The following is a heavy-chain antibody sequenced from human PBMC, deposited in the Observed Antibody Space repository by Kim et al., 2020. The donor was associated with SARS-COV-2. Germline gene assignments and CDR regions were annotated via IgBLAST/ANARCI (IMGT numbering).Heavy chain of an antibody. CDR3: ARLGYDSSGHDAFDI. CDR2: ISYSGRT. D-gene: IGHD3-22*01. J-gene: IGHJ3*02. V-gene: IGHV4-59*01. CDR1: GGSISSYY. Sequence: SETLSLTCTVSGGSISSYYWSWIRQPPGKGLEWIGYISYSGRTNYNPSLKSRVTISVDTSKNQFSLKLSSVTAADTAVYYCARLGYDSSGHDAFDIWGQGTMVTVSS.